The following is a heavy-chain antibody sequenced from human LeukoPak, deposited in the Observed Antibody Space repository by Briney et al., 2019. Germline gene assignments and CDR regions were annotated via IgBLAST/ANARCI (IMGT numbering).Heavy chain of an antibody. Sequence: ASVKVSCKVSGYTLTELSMHWVRQAPGKGLEWMGGFDPEDGEPIYAQKFQGRVTMTEDTSTDTAYIELSSLRSEDTAVYYCATFEAYCSGGSCYSSAFGYFQHWGQGTLVTVSS. J-gene: IGHJ1*01. D-gene: IGHD2-15*01. CDR3: ATFEAYCSGGSCYSSAFGYFQH. V-gene: IGHV1-24*01. CDR2: FDPEDGEP. CDR1: GYTLTELS.